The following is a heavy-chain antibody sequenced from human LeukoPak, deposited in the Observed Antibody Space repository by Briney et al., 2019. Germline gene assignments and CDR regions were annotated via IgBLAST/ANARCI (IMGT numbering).Heavy chain of an antibody. CDR3: ARNLPAADY. V-gene: IGHV3-66*01. Sequence: GGSLRLSCAASGFTVSSNYMSWVRQAPGKGLEWVSIIYTAGRTNYADSVKGRFTISRDNSKNTLFLQMNSLRAEDTAVYYCARNLPAADYWGQGTLVTVSS. J-gene: IGHJ4*02. CDR1: GFTVSSNY. CDR2: IYTAGRT. D-gene: IGHD2-2*01.